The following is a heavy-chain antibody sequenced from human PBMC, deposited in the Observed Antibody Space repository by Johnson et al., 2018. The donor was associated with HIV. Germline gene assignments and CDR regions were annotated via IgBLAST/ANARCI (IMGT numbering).Heavy chain of an antibody. CDR3: SKDVLSLGYCSGGGCWEDAFDI. CDR2: ISYDGNSK. Sequence: QVQLVESGGGVVQPGRSLRLSCAASGFTFSSYAVHWVRQAPGKGLEWVAVISYDGNSKFYADSVKGRFTISRDNSKNTLYLQMNSLRAEDTAVYYCSKDVLSLGYCSGGGCWEDAFDIWGQGTKVTVSS. J-gene: IGHJ3*02. CDR1: GFTFSSYA. D-gene: IGHD2-15*01. V-gene: IGHV3-30*04.